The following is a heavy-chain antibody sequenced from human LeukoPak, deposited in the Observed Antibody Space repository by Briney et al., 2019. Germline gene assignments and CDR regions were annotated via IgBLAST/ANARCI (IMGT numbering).Heavy chain of an antibody. CDR3: ARARGGEYSSGYPPYVDY. CDR1: GGSISSYY. V-gene: IGHV4-59*01. D-gene: IGHD6-25*01. Sequence: SETLSLTCTVSGGSISSYYWSWIRQPPGKGLEWIGYIYYSGSTNYNPSLKSRVTISVDTSKNQFSLKLSSVTAADTAVYYCARARGGEYSSGYPPYVDYWGQGTLVTVSS. CDR2: IYYSGST. J-gene: IGHJ4*02.